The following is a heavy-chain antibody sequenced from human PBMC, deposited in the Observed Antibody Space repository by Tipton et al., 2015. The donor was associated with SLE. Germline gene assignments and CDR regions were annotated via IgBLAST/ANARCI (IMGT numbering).Heavy chain of an antibody. J-gene: IGHJ5*02. Sequence: LRLSCTVSGASFSTHYWSWIRQTPEKGLEWIGYIYFSGSTYYTPSLKSRVTISVDTSKNQFSLKLSSVTAADTAVYYCARVDGYNYGWFDPWGQGTLVTVSS. V-gene: IGHV4-59*06. CDR1: GASFSTHY. CDR2: IYFSGST. CDR3: ARVDGYNYGWFDP. D-gene: IGHD5-24*01.